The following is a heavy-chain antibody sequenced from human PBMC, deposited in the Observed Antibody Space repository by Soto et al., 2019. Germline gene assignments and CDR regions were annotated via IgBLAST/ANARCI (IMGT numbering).Heavy chain of an antibody. CDR2: ISSSTSYV. D-gene: IGHD2-2*01. V-gene: IGHV3-21*06. CDR3: ARDPSEGRVGNWFES. CDR1: GFTFSRYG. J-gene: IGHJ5*01. Sequence: GVSLRLSCAASGFTFSRYGMNWLRQAPGKGLEWVASISSSTSYVYYADSVKGRFSTSRDNAKNILYLEMYALRTEDTAVYYCARDPSEGRVGNWFESWGQGTLVTVSS.